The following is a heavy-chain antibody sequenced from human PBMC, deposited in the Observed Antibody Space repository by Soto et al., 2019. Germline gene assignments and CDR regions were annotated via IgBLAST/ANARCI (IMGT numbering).Heavy chain of an antibody. Sequence: GGSLRLSCVASELTLSQHWMSWVRQPPGKGLEWVANINPDGSAEYYVDSVRGRFTISRDNAKSSLFLQMNSLRTDDTAIYYCTNGGLYWGQGILVTVSS. J-gene: IGHJ4*02. CDR2: INPDGSAE. CDR3: TNGGLY. V-gene: IGHV3-7*02. D-gene: IGHD2-15*01. CDR1: ELTLSQHW.